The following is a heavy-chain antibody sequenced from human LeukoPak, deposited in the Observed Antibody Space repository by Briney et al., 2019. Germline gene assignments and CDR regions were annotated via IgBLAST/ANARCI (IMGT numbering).Heavy chain of an antibody. CDR2: INPNSGGT. V-gene: IGHV1-2*06. CDR3: ARAAYYYDGSGYYLGD. CDR1: GYTFTSYA. D-gene: IGHD3-22*01. Sequence: ASVKVSCKASGYTFTSYAMNWVRQAPGQGLEWMGRINPNSGGTNYAQKFQARVTMTRDTSISTAYMELSRLRSDDTALYYCARAAYYYDGSGYYLGDWGQGTLVTVSS. J-gene: IGHJ4*02.